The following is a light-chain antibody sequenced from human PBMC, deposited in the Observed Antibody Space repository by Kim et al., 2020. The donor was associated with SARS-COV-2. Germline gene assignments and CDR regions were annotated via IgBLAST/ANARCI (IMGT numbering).Light chain of an antibody. J-gene: IGLJ2*01. CDR1: DSNTGSNT. Sequence: GRSVTIPCSGRDSNTGSNTVNWYQQLPGTAPKLLVYSNNQRPSGVPDRFSGSKSGTSASLAISGLQSEDEADYYCAAWDDSLNGVVFGGGTQLTVL. CDR3: AAWDDSLNGVV. V-gene: IGLV1-44*01. CDR2: SNN.